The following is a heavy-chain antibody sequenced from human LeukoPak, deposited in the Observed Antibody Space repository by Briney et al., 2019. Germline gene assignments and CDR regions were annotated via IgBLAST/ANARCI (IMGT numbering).Heavy chain of an antibody. D-gene: IGHD2-2*01. V-gene: IGHV3-74*01. CDR1: GFTFSSSW. J-gene: IGHJ4*02. CDR2: IRTDGSST. CDR3: ATDGGYVADY. Sequence: PGGSLRLSCAAYGFTFSSSWMHWVRQAPGKGLVWVSHIRTDGSSTTYADSVRGRFTISRDNAGNTVYLQMNGLRAEDTAVYYCATDGGYVADYWGQGVLVTASS.